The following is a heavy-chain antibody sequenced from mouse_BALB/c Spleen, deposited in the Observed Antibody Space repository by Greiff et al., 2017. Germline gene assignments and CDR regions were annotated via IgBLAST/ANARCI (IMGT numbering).Heavy chain of an antibody. J-gene: IGHJ2*01. Sequence: VHVKQSGAELVKPGASVKLSCTASGFNIKDTYMHWVKQRPEQGLEWIGRIDPANGNTKYDPKFQGKATITADTSSNTAYLQLSSLTSEDTAVYYCADDYGSSYGETLDYWGQGTTLTVSS. D-gene: IGHD1-1*01. V-gene: IGHV14-3*02. CDR2: IDPANGNT. CDR3: ADDYGSSYGETLDY. CDR1: GFNIKDTY.